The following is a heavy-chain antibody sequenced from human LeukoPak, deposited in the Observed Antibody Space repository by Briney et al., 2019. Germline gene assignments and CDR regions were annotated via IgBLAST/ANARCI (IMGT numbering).Heavy chain of an antibody. CDR3: ARDSGNYYDSSGLVFDY. Sequence: PSQTLSLTCTVSGGSISSGGYYWSWIRQHPGKGLEWIGYIYYSGSTYYNPSLKSRVTISVDTSKNQFSLRLSSVTAADTAVYYCARDSGNYYDSSGLVFDYWGQGTLVTVSP. J-gene: IGHJ4*02. V-gene: IGHV4-31*03. CDR2: IYYSGST. CDR1: GGSISSGGYY. D-gene: IGHD3-22*01.